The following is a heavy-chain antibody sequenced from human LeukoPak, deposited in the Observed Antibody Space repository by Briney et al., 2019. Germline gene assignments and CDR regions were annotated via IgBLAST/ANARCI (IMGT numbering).Heavy chain of an antibody. J-gene: IGHJ4*02. V-gene: IGHV4-59*01. D-gene: IGHD2-15*01. CDR2: IYYSGST. CDR3: ARGLYCSGGSCYLFDY. CDR1: GCSISSYY. Sequence: PSETLSLTCTVSGCSISSYYWSWIRQPPGKGLEWMGYIYYSGSTNYNPSLKRRVTISVDTSKNQFSLKLSSVTAADTAVYYCARGLYCSGGSCYLFDYWGQGTLVTVSS.